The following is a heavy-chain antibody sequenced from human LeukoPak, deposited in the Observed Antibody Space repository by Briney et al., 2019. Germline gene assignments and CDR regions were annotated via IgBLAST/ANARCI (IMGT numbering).Heavy chain of an antibody. CDR3: GITIFGVVQAPLYYMDV. CDR1: GFTFSSYS. D-gene: IGHD3-3*01. V-gene: IGHV3-21*01. CDR2: ISSSSSYI. Sequence: GGSLRLSCAASGFTFSSYSMNWVRQAPGKGLEWVSSISSSSSYIYYADSVKGRFPISRDNAKNSLYLQMKSLRAEATDVSYCGITIFGVVQAPLYYMDVWGKGTTVTVSS. J-gene: IGHJ6*03.